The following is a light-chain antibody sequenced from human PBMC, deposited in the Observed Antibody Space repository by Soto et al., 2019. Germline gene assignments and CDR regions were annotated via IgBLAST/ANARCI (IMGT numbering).Light chain of an antibody. CDR3: QQYNNWLT. CDR1: QSITRN. V-gene: IGKV3D-15*01. CDR2: GAF. J-gene: IGKJ4*01. Sequence: VLTQAPDTLSVSPGERATLSCRASQSITRNLAWYQQSPGQAPRLLIYGAFNRATGIPARFSGSGSGADFTLTISSLEPEDFAVYYCQQYNNWLTFGGGTKVDIK.